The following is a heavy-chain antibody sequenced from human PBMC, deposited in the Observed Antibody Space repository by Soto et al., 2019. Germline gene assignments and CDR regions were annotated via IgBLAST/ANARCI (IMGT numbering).Heavy chain of an antibody. J-gene: IGHJ1*01. CDR3: ALQPSAEYFQH. Sequence: GGSLRLSCAASGFTFSSYGMHWVRQAPGKGLEWVAVIWYDGSNKYYADSVKGRFTISRDNSKNTLYLQMNSLRAEDTAVYYCALQPSAEYFQHWGEGTRVTVS. V-gene: IGHV3-33*01. CDR1: GFTFSSYG. D-gene: IGHD4-4*01. CDR2: IWYDGSNK.